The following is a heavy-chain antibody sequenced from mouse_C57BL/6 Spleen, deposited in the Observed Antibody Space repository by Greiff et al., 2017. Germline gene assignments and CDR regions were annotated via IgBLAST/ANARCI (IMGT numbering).Heavy chain of an antibody. CDR2: IDPSDSYT. CDR1: GYTFRSYW. J-gene: IGHJ1*03. Sequence: QVQLQQPGAELVMPGASVKLSCKASGYTFRSYWLNWVKQRPGQGLEWIGEIDPSDSYTNYNQKFKGKATLTVDKSSSTAYMQLSSLTSEDSAVYYCARWDSNYWYFDVWGTVTTVTGSA. CDR3: ARWDSNYWYFDV. V-gene: IGHV1-69*01. D-gene: IGHD2-5*01.